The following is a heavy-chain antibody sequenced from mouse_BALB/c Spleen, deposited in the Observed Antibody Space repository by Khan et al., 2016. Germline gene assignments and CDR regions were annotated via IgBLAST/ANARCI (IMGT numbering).Heavy chain of an antibody. CDR3: TRKGIFYGNYDFDS. J-gene: IGHJ2*01. D-gene: IGHD2-1*01. CDR1: GYTFSDYE. Sequence: QVQLKQSGAELVRPGASVTLSCKASGYTFSDYEMHWVKQTPVHGLEWIGAIDPETGGTAYTQKFKGQATLTAGRSSSTAYMELRSLTSEDSAVYYGTRKGIFYGNYDFDSWGQGTTLTVSS. CDR2: IDPETGGT. V-gene: IGHV1-15*01.